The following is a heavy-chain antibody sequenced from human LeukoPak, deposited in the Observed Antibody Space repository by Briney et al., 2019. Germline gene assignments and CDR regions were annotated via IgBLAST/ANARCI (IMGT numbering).Heavy chain of an antibody. CDR2: ISWNSSSI. CDR3: AELGITMIGGV. J-gene: IGHJ6*04. CDR1: GFTFDDYV. Sequence: GGSLRLSCAASGFTFDDYVMHCVRHAPGKGLEGGSGISWNSSSIGYADSVKGLFTISSDNAKNSLYLQMNSLRAEDTAVYYCAELGITMIGGVWGKGTTVTISS. D-gene: IGHD3-10*02. V-gene: IGHV3-9*01.